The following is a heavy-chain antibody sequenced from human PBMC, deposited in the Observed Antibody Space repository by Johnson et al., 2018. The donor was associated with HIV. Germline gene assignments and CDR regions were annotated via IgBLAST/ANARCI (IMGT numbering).Heavy chain of an antibody. CDR3: AREGRGAPQDAFDI. Sequence: QVQLVESGGGLVQSGGSLRLSCEASGFTFSTYAMSWVRQAPGKGLEWVAFIRYDGSNKYYADSVKGRFTISRDNAKNSLYLQMNSLRAEDTAVYYCAREGRGAPQDAFDIWGQGTMVTVSS. V-gene: IGHV3-30*02. J-gene: IGHJ3*02. CDR2: IRYDGSNK. D-gene: IGHD2-15*01. CDR1: GFTFSTYA.